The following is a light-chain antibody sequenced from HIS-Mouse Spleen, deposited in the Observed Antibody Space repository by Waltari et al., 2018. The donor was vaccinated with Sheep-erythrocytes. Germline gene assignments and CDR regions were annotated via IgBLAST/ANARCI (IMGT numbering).Light chain of an antibody. CDR2: EGS. Sequence: QSALTQPASVSGSPGQSITISCTGTSSDVGSYNLVSWYQQHPGKAPKLMIYEGSKRPSGVSDRFSCSKSGNTASLPISGLQAEDEADYYCCAYAGSSTPWVFGGGTKLTVL. CDR3: CAYAGSSTPWV. V-gene: IGLV2-23*01. CDR1: SSDVGSYNL. J-gene: IGLJ3*02.